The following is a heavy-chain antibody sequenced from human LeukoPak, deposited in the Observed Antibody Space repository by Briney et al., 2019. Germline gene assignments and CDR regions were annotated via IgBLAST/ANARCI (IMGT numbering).Heavy chain of an antibody. V-gene: IGHV3-48*04. CDR1: EFTFSSYS. J-gene: IGHJ5*02. Sequence: GGSLRLSCAASEFTFSSYSMSWVRQAPGKGLEGVSYISSTASSIYYADSVKGRFTISRDNAKNSLYLQMNSLRAEDTDVYYCARDVTYHGGDWFDPWGQGTLVTVSS. D-gene: IGHD4-23*01. CDR3: ARDVTYHGGDWFDP. CDR2: ISSTASSI.